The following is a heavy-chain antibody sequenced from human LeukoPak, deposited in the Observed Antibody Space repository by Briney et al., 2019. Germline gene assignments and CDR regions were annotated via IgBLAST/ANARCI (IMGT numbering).Heavy chain of an antibody. V-gene: IGHV3-11*04. Sequence: GGSLRLSCAASGFTFSDNYMTWVRQAPGKGLEWLSYISGNGGVIRYADSVKGRFTISRDNAKNLLYLQMDSLRVEDTAIYYCARDPRTVRIWGQGTLVTVSS. CDR2: ISGNGGVI. CDR3: ARDPRTVRI. CDR1: GFTFSDNY. D-gene: IGHD1-1*01. J-gene: IGHJ4*02.